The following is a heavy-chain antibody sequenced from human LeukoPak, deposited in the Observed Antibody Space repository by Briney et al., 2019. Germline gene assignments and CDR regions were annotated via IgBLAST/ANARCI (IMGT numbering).Heavy chain of an antibody. J-gene: IGHJ3*02. CDR2: INPSGGST. Sequence: ASVKVSCKASGYTFTSYYMHWVRQAPGQGLEWMGIINPSGGSTSYAQKFQGRVTMTRDTSTSTVYMEPSSLRSEDTAVYYCARQLITMIVVDAFGIWGQGTMVTVSS. D-gene: IGHD3-22*01. CDR3: ARQLITMIVVDAFGI. V-gene: IGHV1-46*01. CDR1: GYTFTSYY.